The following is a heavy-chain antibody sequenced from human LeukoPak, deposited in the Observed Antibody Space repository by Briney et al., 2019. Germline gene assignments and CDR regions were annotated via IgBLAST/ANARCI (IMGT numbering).Heavy chain of an antibody. CDR3: AKEIHDSSGYFSCFEY. Sequence: GGSLRLSCDASGFTFSSYGMSWVRQAPGKGLEWVSGISGSGGRTYYADSVKGRFTISRDNSKNTLYLEMNSLRAEDTAEYYCAKEIHDSSGYFSCFEYWGQGTLVTVSS. CDR1: GFTFSSYG. V-gene: IGHV3-23*01. D-gene: IGHD3-22*01. CDR2: ISGSGGRT. J-gene: IGHJ4*02.